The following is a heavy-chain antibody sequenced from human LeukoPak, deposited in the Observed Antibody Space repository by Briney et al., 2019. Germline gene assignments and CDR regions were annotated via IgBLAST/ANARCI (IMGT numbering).Heavy chain of an antibody. J-gene: IGHJ4*02. CDR2: INHSGST. CDR3: ARAESYDSSGYSN. Sequence: PSETLSLTCAVYGGSFSGYYWSWIGQPPGKGLEWIGEINHSGSTNYNPSLKSRVTISVDTSKNQFSLKLSSVTAADTAVYYCARAESYDSSGYSNWGQGTLVTVSS. CDR1: GGSFSGYY. D-gene: IGHD3-22*01. V-gene: IGHV4-34*01.